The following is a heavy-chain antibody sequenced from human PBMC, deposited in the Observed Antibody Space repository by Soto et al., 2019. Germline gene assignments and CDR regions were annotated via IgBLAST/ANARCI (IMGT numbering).Heavy chain of an antibody. Sequence: GGSLRLSCEASGFTFSTYAMSWVRQAPGKGLEWVSAISGSGGSTYYADSVKGRFTISRDNSKNTLYLQMSSLRAEDTAVYYCAKACSGGSCYDDTPYGMDVWGQGTTVTVSS. CDR1: GFTFSTYA. V-gene: IGHV3-23*01. D-gene: IGHD2-15*01. CDR3: AKACSGGSCYDDTPYGMDV. CDR2: ISGSGGST. J-gene: IGHJ6*02.